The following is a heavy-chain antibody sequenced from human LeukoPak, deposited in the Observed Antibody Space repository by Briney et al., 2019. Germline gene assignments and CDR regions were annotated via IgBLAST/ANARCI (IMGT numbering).Heavy chain of an antibody. V-gene: IGHV4-38-2*02. CDR1: GYSISSGYY. J-gene: IGHJ6*04. CDR3: ARREWGYAVSV. Sequence: SETLSLTCTVAGYSISSGYYWGWIRQPPGKGLEWIGNFYHSGLTYYNPSPESRVTISVDTSKNQFSLKLSSVTAADTAVFYCARREWGYAVSVWGKGTTVIVSS. CDR2: FYHSGLT. D-gene: IGHD2-2*01.